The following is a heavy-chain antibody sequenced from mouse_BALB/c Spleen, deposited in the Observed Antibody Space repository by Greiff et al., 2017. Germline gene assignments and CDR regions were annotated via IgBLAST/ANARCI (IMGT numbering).Heavy chain of an antibody. CDR2: IYPGNSDT. CDR3: TRRLGRGDYFDY. CDR1: GYTFTSYW. D-gene: IGHD4-1*01. J-gene: IGHJ2*01. V-gene: IGHV1-5*01. Sequence: EVKLQQSGTVLARPGASVKMSCKASGYTFTSYWMHWVKQRPGQGLEWIGAIYPGNSDTSYNQKFKGKAKLTAVTSTSTAYMELSSLTNEDSAVYYCTRRLGRGDYFDYWGQGTTLTVSS.